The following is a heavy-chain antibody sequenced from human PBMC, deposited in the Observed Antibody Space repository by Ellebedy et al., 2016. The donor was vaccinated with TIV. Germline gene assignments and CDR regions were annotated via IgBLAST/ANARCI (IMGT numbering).Heavy chain of an antibody. Sequence: SETLSLTCTVSGSSINDGYYWGWIRPSPGKGLEWIGSIYHTGSTFYNTSLESRITISVGTSKNQFSLRLSSVTAADTAVYYCASQTLKYGHYNFDYWGQGTLVTVSS. D-gene: IGHD4-17*01. CDR1: GSSINDGYY. CDR3: ASQTLKYGHYNFDY. J-gene: IGHJ4*02. V-gene: IGHV4-38-2*02. CDR2: IYHTGST.